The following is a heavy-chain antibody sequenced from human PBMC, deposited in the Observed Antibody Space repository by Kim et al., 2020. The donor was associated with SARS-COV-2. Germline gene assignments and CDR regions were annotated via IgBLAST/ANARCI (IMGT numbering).Heavy chain of an antibody. CDR1: GGSISSYY. CDR2: IYYSGST. Sequence: SETLSLTCTVSGGSISSYYWSWIRQPPGKGLEWIGYIYYSGSTNYNPSLKSRVTIKVDTSKNQFSLKLSSVTAADTAVYYCARLQRGYSYGWDLPRFDPWGQGTLVTVSS. V-gene: IGHV4-59*08. D-gene: IGHD5-18*01. CDR3: ARLQRGYSYGWDLPRFDP. J-gene: IGHJ5*02.